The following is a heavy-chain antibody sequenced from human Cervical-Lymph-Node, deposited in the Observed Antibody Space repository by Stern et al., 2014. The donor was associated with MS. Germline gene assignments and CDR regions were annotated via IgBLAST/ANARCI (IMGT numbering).Heavy chain of an antibody. CDR3: ARHKRPFFDS. CDR1: GDSISSRSYY. V-gene: IGHV4-39*01. J-gene: IGHJ4*02. CDR2: IYYSGST. Sequence: QVQLQESGPGLVKPSETLSLTCTVSGDSISSRSYYWGWVRQPPGKGLEWIGSIYYSGSTYYNPSLEIRVSTSIDTSKNQFSLKLISVTAADTAVYYCARHKRPFFDSWGQGALVTVSS. D-gene: IGHD6-6*01.